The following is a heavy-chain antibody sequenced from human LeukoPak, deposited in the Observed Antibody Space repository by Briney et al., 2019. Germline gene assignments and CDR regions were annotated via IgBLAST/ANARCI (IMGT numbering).Heavy chain of an antibody. CDR2: IHYSGST. V-gene: IGHV4-34*01. CDR1: GGSLNGYY. J-gene: IGHJ6*02. D-gene: IGHD6-13*01. CDR3: ARDGDSAAVYYYGMDV. Sequence: SETLSLTCAVYGGSLNGYYWSWIRQSPGKGLEWIGSIHYSGSTYYNPSLKSRVIISLDTSKNQFSLKLSSVTAADTAVYYCARDGDSAAVYYYGMDVWGQGTTVTVSS.